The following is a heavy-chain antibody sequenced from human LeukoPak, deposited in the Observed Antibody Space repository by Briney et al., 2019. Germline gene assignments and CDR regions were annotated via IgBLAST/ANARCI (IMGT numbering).Heavy chain of an antibody. Sequence: GGSTRLSCAASGFTFSNAWMDWVRQAPGKGLEWVGRIKMKSDGETTKYAGPVKGRFTISRDDSKNTLYLQMNSLKTEDTAVYYCMSLGSPQNLDMWGQGTMVTVSS. CDR1: GFTFSNAW. J-gene: IGHJ3*02. CDR3: MSLGSPQNLDM. CDR2: IKMKSDGETT. D-gene: IGHD2-15*01. V-gene: IGHV3-15*01.